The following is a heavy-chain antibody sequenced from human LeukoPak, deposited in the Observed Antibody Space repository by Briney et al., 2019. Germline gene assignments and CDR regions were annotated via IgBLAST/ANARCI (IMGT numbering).Heavy chain of an antibody. CDR3: ARAKAAAGGYYGMDV. D-gene: IGHD6-13*01. Sequence: GGSLRLSCVASGFTFSSNAMSWVRQAPGKGLEWVSSISSSSSYIYYADSVKGRFTISRDNAKNSLYLQMNSLRAEDTAVYYCARAKAAAGGYYGMDVWGQGTTVTVSS. CDR1: GFTFSSNA. J-gene: IGHJ6*02. CDR2: ISSSSSYI. V-gene: IGHV3-21*01.